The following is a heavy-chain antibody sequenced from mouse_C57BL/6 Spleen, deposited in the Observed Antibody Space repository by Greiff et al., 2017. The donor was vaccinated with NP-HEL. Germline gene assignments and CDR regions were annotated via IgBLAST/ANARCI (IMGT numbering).Heavy chain of an antibody. CDR3: VRCHYGSSYWYFDV. CDR2: IRSKSSNYAT. D-gene: IGHD1-1*01. Sequence: DVKLVESGGGLVQPKGSLKLSCAASGFTFNTYAMHWVRQAPGKGLEWVARIRSKSSNYATYYADSVKDRFTISRDDSQSMLYLQMNNLKTEDTAMYYCVRCHYGSSYWYFDVWGTGTTVTVSS. CDR1: GFTFNTYA. J-gene: IGHJ1*03. V-gene: IGHV10-3*01.